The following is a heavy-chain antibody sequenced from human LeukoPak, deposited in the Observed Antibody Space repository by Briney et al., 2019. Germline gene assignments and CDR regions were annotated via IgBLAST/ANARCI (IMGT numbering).Heavy chain of an antibody. CDR3: ARDLSDFWSGYYDGGDY. V-gene: IGHV3-7*01. CDR1: GFTFSSYW. J-gene: IGHJ4*02. D-gene: IGHD3-3*01. CDR2: IKQDGSEK. Sequence: GGSLRLSCAASGFTFSSYWMSWVRQAPGKGLEWVANIKQDGSEKYYVDSVKGRFTISRDNAKNSLYLQMNSLRAEDTAVYYCARDLSDFWSGYYDGGDYWGQGTLVTVSS.